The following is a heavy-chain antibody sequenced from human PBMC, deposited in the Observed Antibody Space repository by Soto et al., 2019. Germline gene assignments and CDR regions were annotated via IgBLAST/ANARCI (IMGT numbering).Heavy chain of an antibody. CDR1: GGSFSGYY. CDR3: ARGVRIAVAGTHTYYFDY. J-gene: IGHJ4*02. V-gene: IGHV4-34*01. D-gene: IGHD6-19*01. CDR2: INHSGST. Sequence: SETLSLTCAVYGGSFSGYYWSWIRQPPGKGLEWIGEINHSGSTNYNPSLKSRVTISVDTSKNQFSLKLSSVTAADTAVYYCARGVRIAVAGTHTYYFDYWGQGTLVTVSS.